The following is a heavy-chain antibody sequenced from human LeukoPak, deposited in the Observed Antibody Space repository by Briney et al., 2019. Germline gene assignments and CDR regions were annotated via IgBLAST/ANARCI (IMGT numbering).Heavy chain of an antibody. CDR2: INAYSGNT. Sequence: ASVKVSCKASGYTFTGYGMSWVRQAPGQGFEWMGWINAYSGNTSYAQKLQGRVTMTTDTSTSTAYMELRRLGSDDTAVYYCAREGGSHYVLFTDYWGQGHLVPVSS. CDR1: GYTFTGYG. J-gene: IGHJ4*02. V-gene: IGHV1-18*01. D-gene: IGHD3-16*01. CDR3: AREGGSHYVLFTDY.